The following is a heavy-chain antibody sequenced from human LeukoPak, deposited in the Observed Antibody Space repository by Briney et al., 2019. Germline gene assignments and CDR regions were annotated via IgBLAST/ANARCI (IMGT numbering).Heavy chain of an antibody. D-gene: IGHD4-17*01. V-gene: IGHV4-61*02. CDR1: GGSISSGSYY. CDR2: IYTSGST. CDR3: ARGLSKAMYGDQYFDY. Sequence: SQTLSLTCTVSGGSISSGSYYWSWIRQPAGKGLERIGRIYTSGSTNYNPSLKSRVTISVDTSKNQFSLKLSSVTAADTAVYYCARGLSKAMYGDQYFDYWGQGTLVTVSS. J-gene: IGHJ4*02.